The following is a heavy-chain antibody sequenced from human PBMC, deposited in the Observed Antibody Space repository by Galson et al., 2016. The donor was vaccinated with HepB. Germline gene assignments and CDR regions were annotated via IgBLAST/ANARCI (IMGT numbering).Heavy chain of an antibody. Sequence: SLRLSCAGSGFTFSNFNMHWVRQAPGEGPQYISGISPNGADTFYTDSLKGRFSISRDNSKNTLYLQMSSLTAVDTAVCHCVKEGGTAVFWWGQGTLVTVSS. CDR1: GFTFSNFN. J-gene: IGHJ4*02. CDR2: ISPNGADT. D-gene: IGHD3-16*01. V-gene: IGHV3-64D*06. CDR3: VKEGGTAVFW.